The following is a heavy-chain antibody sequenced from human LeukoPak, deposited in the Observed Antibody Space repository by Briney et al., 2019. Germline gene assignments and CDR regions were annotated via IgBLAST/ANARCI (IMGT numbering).Heavy chain of an antibody. CDR1: GFTFSNYW. Sequence: GRSLRLSCAASGFTFSNYWMHWVRQPPGKGLVYVSRINNDGSSTNYADSVKGRFTISRDNAKNTLYLQMNSLRAEDTALYYCARDRTIAVAANWFDPWGQGTLVTVSS. CDR2: INNDGSST. V-gene: IGHV3-74*01. CDR3: ARDRTIAVAANWFDP. D-gene: IGHD6-19*01. J-gene: IGHJ5*02.